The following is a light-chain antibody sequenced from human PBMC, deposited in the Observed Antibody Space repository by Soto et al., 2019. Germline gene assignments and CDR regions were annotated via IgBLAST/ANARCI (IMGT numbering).Light chain of an antibody. CDR1: TGAVTSGYY. CDR2: STS. V-gene: IGLV7-43*01. J-gene: IGLJ1*01. Sequence: QAVVTQEPSLTVSPGGTFTLTCASSTGAVTSGYYPNWFQQKPGQAPRPLIYSTSNKHSWTPARFSGSLLGGKAALTLSGVQPEDEAEYYCLLYYGGAYVFGTRTKLTVL. CDR3: LLYYGGAYV.